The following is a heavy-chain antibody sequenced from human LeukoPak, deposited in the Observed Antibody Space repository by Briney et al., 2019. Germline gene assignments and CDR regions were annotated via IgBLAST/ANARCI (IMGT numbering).Heavy chain of an antibody. J-gene: IGHJ5*02. Sequence: SETLSLTCTVSGASVSSYYWSWIRQPPGKGPEWIGYFSYSGSTYYNPSLKSRATISVDTSKNQFSLKLSSVTAADTAVYYCARDREDYCSGGSCYQGWFDPWGQGTLVTVSS. CDR3: ARDREDYCSGGSCYQGWFDP. D-gene: IGHD2-15*01. V-gene: IGHV4-59*02. CDR1: GASVSSYY. CDR2: FSYSGST.